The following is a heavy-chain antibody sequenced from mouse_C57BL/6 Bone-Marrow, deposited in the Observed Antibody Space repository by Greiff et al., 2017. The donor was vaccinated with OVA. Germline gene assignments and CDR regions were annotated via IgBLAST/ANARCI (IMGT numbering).Heavy chain of an antibody. CDR3: AKERGWLLRSYYAMDY. CDR1: GFSLTSYG. J-gene: IGHJ4*01. V-gene: IGHV2-3*01. D-gene: IGHD2-3*01. CDR2: IWGDGST. Sequence: VMLVESGPGLVAPSQSLSITCTVSGFSLTSYGVSWVRQPPGKGLEWLGVIWGDGSTNYHSALIPRLSISKDNSKSQVFLKLNSLQTDDTATYYCAKERGWLLRSYYAMDYWGQGTSVTVSS.